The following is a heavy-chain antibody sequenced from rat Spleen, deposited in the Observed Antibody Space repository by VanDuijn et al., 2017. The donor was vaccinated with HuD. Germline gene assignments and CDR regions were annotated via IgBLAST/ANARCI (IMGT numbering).Heavy chain of an antibody. CDR3: ARGTYFRH. Sequence: EVQLVESGGGLVQPGRSMKLSCAASGLSFSNYDMAWVRQAPTKGLEWVASISYDGTATYYRDSVKGRFTISRDNGKSTLYLQMDSLRSEDTATYYCARGTYFRHWGQGVMVTVSS. J-gene: IGHJ2*01. V-gene: IGHV5-25*01. D-gene: IGHD1-5*01. CDR2: ISYDGTAT. CDR1: GLSFSNYD.